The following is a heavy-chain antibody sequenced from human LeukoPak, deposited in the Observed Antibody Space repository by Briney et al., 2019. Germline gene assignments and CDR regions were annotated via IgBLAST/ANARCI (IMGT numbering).Heavy chain of an antibody. Sequence: ASVKVSCKASGYTFTTYVLNWVRQAPGQGFEWMGFINTYTRNPTYAQGFTGRFVFSLDTSVSTAYLQISSLKAEDTAVYYCARGNYYYYYYMDVWGKGTTVTVSS. J-gene: IGHJ6*03. CDR3: ARGNYYYYYYMDV. V-gene: IGHV7-4-1*02. CDR2: INTYTRNP. CDR1: GYTFTTYV.